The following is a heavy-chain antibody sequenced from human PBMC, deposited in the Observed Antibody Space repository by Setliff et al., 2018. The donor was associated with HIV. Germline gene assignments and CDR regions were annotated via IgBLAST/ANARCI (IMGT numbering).Heavy chain of an antibody. Sequence: SEILSLTCAVYGGSFSGYYWIWIRQPPGKGLEWIGEINHSGKTNYNPSLKSRVTISVDTSKNQFSLKVTSVTAADTAVYYCVTSSSWSSRLNFWGQGMLVTVSS. CDR1: GGSFSGYY. J-gene: IGHJ4*02. D-gene: IGHD6-13*01. V-gene: IGHV4-34*01. CDR3: VTSSSWSSRLNF. CDR2: INHSGKT.